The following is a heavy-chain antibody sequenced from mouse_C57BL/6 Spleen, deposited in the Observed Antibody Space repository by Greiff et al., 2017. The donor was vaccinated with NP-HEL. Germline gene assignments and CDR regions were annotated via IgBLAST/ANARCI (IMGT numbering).Heavy chain of an antibody. CDR3: AREGYYGSSWLDY. D-gene: IGHD1-1*01. CDR2: ISDGGSYT. CDR1: GFTFSSYA. Sequence: EVKLVESGGGLVKPGGSLKLSCAASGFTFSSYAMSWVRQTPEKRLEWVATISDGGSYTYYPDNVKGRFTISRDNAKNNLYLQMSHLKSEDTAMYYCAREGYYGSSWLDYWGQGTTLTVSS. V-gene: IGHV5-4*01. J-gene: IGHJ2*01.